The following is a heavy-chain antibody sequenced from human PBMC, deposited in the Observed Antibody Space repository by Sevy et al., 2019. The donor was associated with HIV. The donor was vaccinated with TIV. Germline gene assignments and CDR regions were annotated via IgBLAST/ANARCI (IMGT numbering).Heavy chain of an antibody. CDR3: ARTPEAGSSWSGFDY. CDR2: INPNSGGT. Sequence: ASVKVSCKASGYTFTGYYMHWVRQAPGQGLEWMGWINPNSGGTNYPQKFQGRVTMTRDTSISTAYMELSRLRSDDTAVYYCARTPEAGSSWSGFDYWGQGTLVTVSS. CDR1: GYTFTGYY. D-gene: IGHD6-13*01. J-gene: IGHJ4*02. V-gene: IGHV1-2*02.